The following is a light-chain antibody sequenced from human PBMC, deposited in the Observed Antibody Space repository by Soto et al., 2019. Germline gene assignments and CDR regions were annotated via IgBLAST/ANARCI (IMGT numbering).Light chain of an antibody. V-gene: IGKV1-39*01. Sequence: DVQMTQSPSSLSACVEDRDIITYRASQSISNHLNWYQQKTGKAPKLLIFAASSLQSGVPSRFSGSRSGPDFTLTISSLQPEDFATYYCQQSYSSPPTFGQGTKVDSK. J-gene: IGKJ1*01. CDR2: AAS. CDR3: QQSYSSPPT. CDR1: QSISNH.